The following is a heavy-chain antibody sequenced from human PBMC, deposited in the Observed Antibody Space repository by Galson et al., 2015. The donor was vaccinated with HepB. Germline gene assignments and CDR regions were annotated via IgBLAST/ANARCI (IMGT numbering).Heavy chain of an antibody. CDR2: ISGSGGST. Sequence: SLRLSCAASGFTFSSYAMSWVRQAPGKGLEWVSAISGSGGSTYYADSVKGRFTISRDNSKNTLYLQMNSLRAEDTAVYYCAKMFGRYYYDSSGSSPIDYWGQGTLVTVSS. J-gene: IGHJ4*02. CDR3: AKMFGRYYYDSSGSSPIDY. D-gene: IGHD3-22*01. CDR1: GFTFSSYA. V-gene: IGHV3-23*01.